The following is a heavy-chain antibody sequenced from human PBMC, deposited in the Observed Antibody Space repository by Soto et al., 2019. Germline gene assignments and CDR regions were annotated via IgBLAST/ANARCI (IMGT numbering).Heavy chain of an antibody. CDR3: AKDINASSPYYSYAMDA. D-gene: IGHD6-6*01. V-gene: IGHV3-23*01. CDR1: GFTFSKYV. Sequence: GGSLRLSCAASGFTFSKYVMTWVRQAPGKGLEWVSGISGSGGSTYYAESVKGRLSISRDNSKNTLYLRMSSLRDEDTALYYCAKDINASSPYYSYAMDAWGQGTTVTVSS. J-gene: IGHJ6*02. CDR2: ISGSGGST.